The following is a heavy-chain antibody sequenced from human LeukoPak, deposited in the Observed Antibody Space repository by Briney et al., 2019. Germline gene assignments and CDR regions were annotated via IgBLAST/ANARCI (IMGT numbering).Heavy chain of an antibody. CDR1: GGSFSGYY. J-gene: IGHJ5*02. CDR3: ARRGRPGYDYVRGSSSSRWFDP. D-gene: IGHD3-16*01. V-gene: IGHV4-34*01. CDR2: VNHSGST. Sequence: PSETLSLTCAVYGGSFSGYYWSWIRQPPGKGLEWIGEVNHSGSTNYNPSLKSRVTISVDTSKNQFSLKLSSVAAADTAVYYCARRGRPGYDYVRGSSSSRWFDPWGQGTLVTVSS.